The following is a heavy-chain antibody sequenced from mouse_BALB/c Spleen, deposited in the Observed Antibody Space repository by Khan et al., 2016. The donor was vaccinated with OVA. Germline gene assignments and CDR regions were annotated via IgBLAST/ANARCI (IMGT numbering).Heavy chain of an antibody. J-gene: IGHJ2*01. Sequence: QVQLKQSGAELVKAGASVKMSCKASGYTFTSYWMHWVKQRLGQGLEWFAETNPTNGRTYYNEKFKSKATLTVDKSSSTAYMLLSGPTFEDSAGYYCARIKKIVATDFDYWGQGTTLTVSS. CDR2: TNPTNGRT. CDR3: ARIKKIVATDFDY. V-gene: IGHV1S81*02. D-gene: IGHD1-1*01. CDR1: GYTFTSYW.